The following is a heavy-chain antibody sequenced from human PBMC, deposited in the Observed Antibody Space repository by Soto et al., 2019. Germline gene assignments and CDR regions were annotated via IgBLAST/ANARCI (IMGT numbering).Heavy chain of an antibody. Sequence: QVQLQESGPGLVKPSETLSLTCTVSGDSMSKYYLSWIRQPAGKGLEWIGRIYPSVSTNYNPSLKSRVNMSIDTSNNHFALNLKSVTAAVAAVYYCARTVGAAYYFDFWGQGALVTVSS. V-gene: IGHV4-4*07. CDR3: ARTVGAAYYFDF. D-gene: IGHD1-26*01. J-gene: IGHJ4*02. CDR1: GDSMSKYY. CDR2: IYPSVST.